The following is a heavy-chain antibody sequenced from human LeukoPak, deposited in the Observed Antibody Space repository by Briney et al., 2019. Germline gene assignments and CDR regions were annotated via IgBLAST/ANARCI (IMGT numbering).Heavy chain of an antibody. Sequence: SGPTLVKPTQTLTLTCTFSGFSLSTSGVGVGWIRQPPGKALEWLALIYWNDDKRYSPSLKSRLTITKDTSKNQVVLTMTNTDPVDTATYYCAHSQGILTGYYFDYWGQGTLVTVSS. D-gene: IGHD3-9*01. CDR3: AHSQGILTGYYFDY. J-gene: IGHJ4*02. CDR1: GFSLSTSGVG. CDR2: IYWNDDK. V-gene: IGHV2-5*01.